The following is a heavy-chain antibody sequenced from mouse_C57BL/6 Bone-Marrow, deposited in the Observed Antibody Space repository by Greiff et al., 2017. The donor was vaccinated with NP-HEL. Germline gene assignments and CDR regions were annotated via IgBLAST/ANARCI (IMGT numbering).Heavy chain of an antibody. CDR1: GYTFTDYN. CDR2: INPNNGGT. Sequence: VQLQQSGPELVKPGASVKMSCKASGYTFTDYNMHWVKQSHGKSLEWIGYINPNNGGTSYNQKFKGKATLTVNKSSSTAYMELRSLTSEDSAVYYCARGIPFLYYGSSYDYWGQGTLVTVSA. D-gene: IGHD1-1*01. V-gene: IGHV1-22*01. J-gene: IGHJ3*01. CDR3: ARGIPFLYYGSSYDY.